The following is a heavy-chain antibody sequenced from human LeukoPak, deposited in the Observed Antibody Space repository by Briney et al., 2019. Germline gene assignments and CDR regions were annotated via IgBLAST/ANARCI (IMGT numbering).Heavy chain of an antibody. D-gene: IGHD3-10*01. CDR1: GYTFTDTGNY. J-gene: IGHJ4*02. Sequence: ASVKVSCKTSGYTFTDTGNYMHWVRQAPGQGPEWMGWMNPNSGGTNYAQNFQGRVTMTRDTSISTAYMELSRLTSEDTAVYYCARGLLRELLGLDYWGQETLVTISS. V-gene: IGHV1-2*02. CDR3: ARGLLRELLGLDY. CDR2: MNPNSGGT.